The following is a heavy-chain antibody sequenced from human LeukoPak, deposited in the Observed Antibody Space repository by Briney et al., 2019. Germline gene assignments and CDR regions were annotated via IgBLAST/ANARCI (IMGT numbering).Heavy chain of an antibody. D-gene: IGHD3-10*01. Sequence: GGSLRLSCAASGFTFSSYSMNWVRQAPGKGLEWVSGISGTGGSTYYADSVKGRFTISRDNSKNTLYLQMNSLRAEDTAVYYCAKAFAGSGSQLDYWGQGTLVTVSS. V-gene: IGHV3-23*01. J-gene: IGHJ4*02. CDR2: ISGTGGST. CDR3: AKAFAGSGSQLDY. CDR1: GFTFSSYS.